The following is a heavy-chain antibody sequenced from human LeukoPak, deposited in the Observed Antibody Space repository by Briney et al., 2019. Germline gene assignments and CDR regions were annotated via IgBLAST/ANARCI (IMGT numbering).Heavy chain of an antibody. CDR3: ARDFRYSGSYHHWFDP. D-gene: IGHD1-26*01. CDR2: ISYDGSNK. Sequence: PGGSLRLSCAASGFTFSSYGMHWVRQAPGKGLEWVAVISYDGSNKYYADSVKGRFTISRDNAKNSLSLQMNSLRAEDTAVYYCARDFRYSGSYHHWFDPWGQGTLVTVSS. J-gene: IGHJ5*02. CDR1: GFTFSSYG. V-gene: IGHV3-30*03.